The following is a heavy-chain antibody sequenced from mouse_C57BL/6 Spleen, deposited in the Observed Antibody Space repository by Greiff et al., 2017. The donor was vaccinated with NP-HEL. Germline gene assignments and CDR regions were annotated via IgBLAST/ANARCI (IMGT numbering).Heavy chain of an antibody. J-gene: IGHJ4*01. CDR2: ISSGSSTI. D-gene: IGHD1-1*01. CDR1: GFTFSDYG. Sequence: EVKLVESGGGLVKPGGSLKLSCAASGFTFSDYGMHWVRQAPEKGLEWVAYISSGSSTIYYADTVKGRFTISRDNAKHTLFLQLTSLRSEDTAGYYGAWNDYYGSRGAMDYWGQGTSVTVSS. V-gene: IGHV5-17*01. CDR3: AWNDYYGSRGAMDY.